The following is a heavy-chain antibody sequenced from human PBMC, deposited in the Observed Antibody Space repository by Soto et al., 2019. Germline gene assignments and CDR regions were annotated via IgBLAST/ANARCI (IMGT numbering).Heavy chain of an antibody. CDR2: IYHSGST. Sequence: PSETLSLTCAVSGGPISSSNWWSWVRQPPGKGLEWIGEIYHSGSTTYNPSLRGRVTISVDKSKNQFYLKVSSVTAADSAVYHCARGYNEFDYWGQGTLVTVSS. CDR3: ARGYNEFDY. J-gene: IGHJ4*02. CDR1: GGPISSSNW. V-gene: IGHV4-4*02. D-gene: IGHD1-1*01.